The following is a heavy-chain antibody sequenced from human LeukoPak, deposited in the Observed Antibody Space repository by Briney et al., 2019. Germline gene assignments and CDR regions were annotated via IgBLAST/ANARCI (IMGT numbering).Heavy chain of an antibody. V-gene: IGHV4-59*01. CDR2: IYYSGNT. Sequence: SETLSLTCTVSGGSISSYYWSWIRQPPGKGLEWIGDIYYSGNTNYKYSLESRVTISVDTSKNQFSLKLSSVTAADTAVYYCARGKLYFAPPMGFDYWGQGTLVIVSS. CDR1: GGSISSYY. CDR3: ARGKLYFAPPMGFDY. D-gene: IGHD3-9*01. J-gene: IGHJ4*02.